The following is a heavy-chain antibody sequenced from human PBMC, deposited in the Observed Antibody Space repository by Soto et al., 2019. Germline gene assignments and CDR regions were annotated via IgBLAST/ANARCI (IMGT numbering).Heavy chain of an antibody. CDR2: ISSDGNKK. J-gene: IGHJ1*01. CDR3: AKDQRGSNYGYFQY. V-gene: IGHV3-30*18. D-gene: IGHD4-4*01. CDR1: GFTFSSYG. Sequence: QVQLVESGGGVVQPGRSLRLSCAASGFTFSSYGMHWVRQAPGKGLEWVTLISSDGNKKYYGDSVQGRFTISRDNSKNTLYLEMDSLRPEDTGIYYCAKDQRGSNYGYFQYWGQGTLVTVSS.